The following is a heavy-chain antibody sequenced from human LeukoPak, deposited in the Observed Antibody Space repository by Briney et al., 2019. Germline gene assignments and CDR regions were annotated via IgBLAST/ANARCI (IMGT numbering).Heavy chain of an antibody. CDR2: IYYSGST. CDR3: ARCNWNDMYYYYGMDV. J-gene: IGHJ6*02. V-gene: IGHV4-31*03. CDR1: GGSISSGGYY. Sequence: SQTLSLTCTVPGGSISSGGYYWSWIRQHPGKGLEWIGYIYYSGSTYYNPSLKSRVTISVDTSKNQFSLKLSSVTAADTAVYYCARCNWNDMYYYYGMDVWGQGTTVTVSS. D-gene: IGHD1-1*01.